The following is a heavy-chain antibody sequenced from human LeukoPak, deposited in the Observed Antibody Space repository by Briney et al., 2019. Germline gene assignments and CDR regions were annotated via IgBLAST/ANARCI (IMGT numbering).Heavy chain of an antibody. V-gene: IGHV1-18*01. Sequence: ASVKVSCKASGYTFPSYGISWVRQAPGQGVEWMGWICAFNGNTNQAQKHQRRDTMTTDTTTSTANMEQRSLSSDDTAVYYCTRDGPYLLRIAAADYFDYWGQGTRVTVSS. CDR2: ICAFNGNT. CDR1: GYTFPSYG. J-gene: IGHJ4*02. D-gene: IGHD6-13*01. CDR3: TRDGPYLLRIAAADYFDY.